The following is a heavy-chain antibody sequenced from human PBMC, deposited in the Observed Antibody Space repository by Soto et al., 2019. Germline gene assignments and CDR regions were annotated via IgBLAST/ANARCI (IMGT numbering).Heavy chain of an antibody. CDR1: GFTFSSYS. CDR3: ARDTMGSFDY. CDR2: ISSSSSTI. D-gene: IGHD1-26*01. V-gene: IGHV3-48*01. Sequence: PGGSLRLSCAASGFTFSSYSRNWVRQAPGKGLEWVSYISSSSSTIYYADSVKGRFTISRDNAKNSLYLQMNSLRAEDTAVYYCARDTMGSFDYWGQGTLVTV. J-gene: IGHJ4*02.